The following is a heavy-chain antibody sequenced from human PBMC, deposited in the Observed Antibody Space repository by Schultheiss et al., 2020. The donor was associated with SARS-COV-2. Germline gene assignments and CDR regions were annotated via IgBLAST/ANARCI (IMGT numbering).Heavy chain of an antibody. J-gene: IGHJ3*02. CDR2: IYYSGST. Sequence: SETLSLTCAVYGGTFSGYYWSWIRQPPGKGLEWIGYIYYSGSTNYNPSLKSRVTISVDTSKNQFSLKLSSVTAADTAVYYCARDAGGTDSSGYSCDAFDIWGQGTTVTVSS. D-gene: IGHD3-22*01. CDR3: ARDAGGTDSSGYSCDAFDI. V-gene: IGHV4-59*01. CDR1: GGTFSGYY.